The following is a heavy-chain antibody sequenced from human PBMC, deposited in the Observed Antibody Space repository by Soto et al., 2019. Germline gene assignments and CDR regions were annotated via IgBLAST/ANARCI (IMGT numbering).Heavy chain of an antibody. Sequence: SVKVSCKASGVTFSSYAISWVRQAPGQGLEWMGGIIPIFGTANYAQKFQGRVTITADKSTSTAYMELSSLRSEDTAVYYCARASSSWYYYYYGMDVWGQGTTVTVSS. J-gene: IGHJ6*02. CDR2: IIPIFGTA. V-gene: IGHV1-69*06. CDR3: ARASSSWYYYYYGMDV. D-gene: IGHD6-13*01. CDR1: GVTFSSYA.